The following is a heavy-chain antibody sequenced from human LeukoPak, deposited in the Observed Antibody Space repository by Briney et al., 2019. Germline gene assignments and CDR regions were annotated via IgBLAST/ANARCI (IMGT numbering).Heavy chain of an antibody. CDR3: ARGDIDH. J-gene: IGHJ5*02. V-gene: IGHV1-46*02. CDR2: MHPNDGGT. D-gene: IGHD3-9*01. Sequence: ASVKVSCKTSGYTFNIYYVQWVRQAPGQGLEWMGVMHPNDGGTTYSQKFQGRIIMTSDTSTSTVYMELSSLKSDDTAVYYCARGDIDHWGQGTLVTVSS. CDR1: GYTFNIYY.